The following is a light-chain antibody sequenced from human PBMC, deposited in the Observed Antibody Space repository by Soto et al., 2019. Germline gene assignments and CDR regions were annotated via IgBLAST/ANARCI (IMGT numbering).Light chain of an antibody. CDR2: WAS. J-gene: IGKJ2*01. CDR3: QQYYSIPYT. V-gene: IGKV4-1*01. Sequence: DFVMTQSPDSLAVSLGERATINCKSSQSVLYSSNNQNYLAWYQQKPGQPPKLLIYWASSRESGVPDRFSGSGSGTDFTLTISSLQAEDVAVYYCQQYYSIPYTFGQGTKLEIK. CDR1: QSVLYSSNNQNY.